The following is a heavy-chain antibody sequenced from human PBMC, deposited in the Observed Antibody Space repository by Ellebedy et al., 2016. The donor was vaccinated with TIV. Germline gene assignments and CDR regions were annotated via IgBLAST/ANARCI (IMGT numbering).Heavy chain of an antibody. J-gene: IGHJ5*02. D-gene: IGHD6-19*01. CDR3: ARDVWGGGWA. CDR2: INSDGSST. V-gene: IGHV3-74*01. CDR1: GFTFTQYW. Sequence: GESLKISCAASGFTFTQYWLHWVRQAPGKGPVWVSRINSDGSSTTYADSVKGRFTISRDNAKNSVYLQLSSLGAEDTAVYYCARDVWGGGWAWGQGTPVTVSS.